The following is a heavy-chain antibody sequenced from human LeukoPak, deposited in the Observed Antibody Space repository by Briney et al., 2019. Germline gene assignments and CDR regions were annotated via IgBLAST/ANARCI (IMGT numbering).Heavy chain of an antibody. V-gene: IGHV1-18*01. J-gene: IGHJ4*02. CDR1: GYTFTSYA. CDR3: ARGFSANYYDY. Sequence: GASVKVSCKTSGYTFTSYAISWVRQAPGQGLEWMGWISGYNGHTYSAQKFQGRLTMTTDTSTSTADMELRGLTYDDTAVFYCARGFSANYYDYWGQGTLVTVSS. CDR2: ISGYNGHT. D-gene: IGHD1-26*01.